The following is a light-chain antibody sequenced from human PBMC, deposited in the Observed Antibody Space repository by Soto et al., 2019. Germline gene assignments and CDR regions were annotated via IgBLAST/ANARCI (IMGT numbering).Light chain of an antibody. CDR1: QAISSY. J-gene: IGKJ3*01. CDR3: QQRGG. Sequence: DIQMTQSQSPLLASEGDKVPIPCRQSQAISSYLNWYQQKPGKAPKLLIYAASSWQSGVPSRFSGSGSGTDFTLTISSLQPEDFATYYCQQRGGFGPGTKVDIK. V-gene: IGKV1-39*01. CDR2: AAS.